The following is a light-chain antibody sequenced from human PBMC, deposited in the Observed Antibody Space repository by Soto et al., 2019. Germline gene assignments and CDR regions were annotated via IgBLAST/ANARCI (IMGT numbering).Light chain of an antibody. CDR2: DAS. CDR3: QQRSSWPIT. Sequence: IMATPSPFSLSLSPGARATLSCRASQIVRSNSLAWYQQRPGQAPRLLINDASRRATGIPDRFSGSGSGADFTLTISSLEPEDFAVYYCQQRSSWPITFGQGTRLEIK. J-gene: IGKJ5*01. V-gene: IGKV3D-20*02. CDR1: QIVRSNS.